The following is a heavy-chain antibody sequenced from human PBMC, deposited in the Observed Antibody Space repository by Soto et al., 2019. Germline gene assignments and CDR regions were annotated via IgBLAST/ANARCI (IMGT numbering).Heavy chain of an antibody. D-gene: IGHD1-26*01. Sequence: PGGSLRLSCAASDFTFSSYAMHWVRQAPGKGLELVAVISYDGSNKYYADSVNGRFTISIDNSKNTLYLQMNSLRAEDTAVYYCARDLATSWGAHYSYHYGMDVWGHGTPVTVSS. V-gene: IGHV3-30-3*01. J-gene: IGHJ6*02. CDR3: ARDLATSWGAHYSYHYGMDV. CDR2: ISYDGSNK. CDR1: DFTFSSYA.